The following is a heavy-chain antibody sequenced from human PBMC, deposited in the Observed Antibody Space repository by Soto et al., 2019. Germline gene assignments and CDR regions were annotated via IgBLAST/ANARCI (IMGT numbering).Heavy chain of an antibody. CDR1: GFTFSSYW. CDR3: ARGLSPVSSGWYRPYYYYMDV. Sequence: EVQLVESGGGLVQPGGSLRLSCAASGFTFSSYWMSWVRQAPGKGLEWVANITQDGSEKYYVDSVKGRFTISRDNAKNSLYLQMNSLRAEDTAVYYCARGLSPVSSGWYRPYYYYMDVWGKGTTVTVSS. J-gene: IGHJ6*03. CDR2: ITQDGSEK. V-gene: IGHV3-7*01. D-gene: IGHD6-19*01.